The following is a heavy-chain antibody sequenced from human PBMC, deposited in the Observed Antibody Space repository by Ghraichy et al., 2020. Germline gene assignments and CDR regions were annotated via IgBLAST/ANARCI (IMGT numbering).Heavy chain of an antibody. CDR1: GFTFSNSS. CDR3: AVESTPLGGLIPPKY. Sequence: GESLNISCAASGFTFSNSSMNWVRQAPGKGLEWVSYISEDSSDIYYADSIKGRFTISRDNAKNSLYLRMNSLRAADTAVYYCAVESTPLGGLIPPKYWGRGTLVTVSS. CDR2: ISEDSSDI. D-gene: IGHD1-1*01. J-gene: IGHJ4*02. V-gene: IGHV3-48*01.